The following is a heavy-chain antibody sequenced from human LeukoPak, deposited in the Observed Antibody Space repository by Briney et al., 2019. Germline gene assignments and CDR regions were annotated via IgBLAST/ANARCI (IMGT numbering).Heavy chain of an antibody. CDR3: ARGLGQRGYCSRTSCSTDY. V-gene: IGHV4-34*01. D-gene: IGHD2-2*01. J-gene: IGHJ4*02. CDR1: GGSFSGYY. Sequence: SETLSLTCAVYGGSFSGYYWSWIRQPPGKGLEWIGEINHSGSTNYNPSLKSRVTISVDTSKNQFSLKLSSVTAADTAVYYCARGLGQRGYCSRTSCSTDYWGQGTLVTVSS. CDR2: INHSGST.